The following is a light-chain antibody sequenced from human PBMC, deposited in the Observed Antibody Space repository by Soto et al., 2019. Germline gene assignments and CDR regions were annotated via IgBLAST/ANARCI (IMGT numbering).Light chain of an antibody. CDR2: DAS. CDR3: QYLNSFPLT. J-gene: IGKJ4*01. V-gene: IGKV1-9*01. Sequence: DIKVPRWLSVVSACVGYRVSIALRASQALSNYLAWYQQKPGKAPDLLIYDASNLETGVPSRFSGSGSGKDFRLTISSLQPEDVATYYWQYLNSFPLTFGGGTKVDIK. CDR1: QALSNY.